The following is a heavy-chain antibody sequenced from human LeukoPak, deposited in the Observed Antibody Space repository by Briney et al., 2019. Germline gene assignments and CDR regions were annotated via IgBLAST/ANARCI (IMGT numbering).Heavy chain of an antibody. CDR3: AKDLYGDGGYCFEY. CDR2: IGGTGTVT. Sequence: PGGSLRLSCAASGFTFSSFAMSWVLQAPGKGLEWVSSIGGTGTVTYYGDSVKGRFTISRDNSKKTVHLEMSGLRADDTAVYYCAKDLYGDGGYCFEYWGQGTLVTVST. V-gene: IGHV3-23*01. CDR1: GFTFSSFA. D-gene: IGHD2-21*01. J-gene: IGHJ4*02.